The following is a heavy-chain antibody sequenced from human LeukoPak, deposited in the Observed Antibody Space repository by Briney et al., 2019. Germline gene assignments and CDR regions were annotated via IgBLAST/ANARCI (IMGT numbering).Heavy chain of an antibody. CDR2: IYSGGNT. CDR1: GFTVSSNS. V-gene: IGHV3-53*01. J-gene: IGHJ4*02. Sequence: PGGSLRLSCTVSGFTVSSNSMSWVRQAPGKGLEWVSFIYSGGNTHYSDSVKGRFTISRDNSKNTLYLQMNSLRAEDTAVYYCARLSVDTAMAIDYWGQGTLVTVSS. D-gene: IGHD5-18*01. CDR3: ARLSVDTAMAIDY.